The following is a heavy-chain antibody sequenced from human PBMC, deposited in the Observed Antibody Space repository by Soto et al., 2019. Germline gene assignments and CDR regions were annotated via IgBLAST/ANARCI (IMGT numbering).Heavy chain of an antibody. CDR1: GFTFRSYA. CDR3: AKVSVYYYGSRRYGFDF. D-gene: IGHD3-10*01. J-gene: IGHJ4*02. CDR2: ISYDGSNK. V-gene: IGHV3-30-3*01. Sequence: PEGSLRISCTASGFTFRSYAMHWVRQAPGKGLEWVALISYDGSNKYYADFVKGRLTISRDNSKNTLYLQMNSLRAEDTAVYDCAKVSVYYYGSRRYGFDFPGQRTLVIASS.